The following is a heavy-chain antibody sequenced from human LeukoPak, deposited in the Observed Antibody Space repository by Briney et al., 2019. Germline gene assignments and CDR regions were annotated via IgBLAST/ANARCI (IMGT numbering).Heavy chain of an antibody. D-gene: IGHD2-15*01. V-gene: IGHV3-21*01. CDR3: ARVGCSGGTCYDY. CDR2: ISSGSNYI. CDR1: GFTFSSYS. Sequence: PGGPLRLSCAASGFTFSSYSMYWVRQASGKGLEWVSFISSGSNYIYYIDSVKGRFTISRDNAKNSLYLQMNSLRVEDTAIYYCARVGCSGGTCYDYWGQGTLVTVSS. J-gene: IGHJ4*02.